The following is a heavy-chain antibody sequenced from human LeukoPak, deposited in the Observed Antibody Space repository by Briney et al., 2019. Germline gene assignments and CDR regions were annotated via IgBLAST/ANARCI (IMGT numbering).Heavy chain of an antibody. CDR2: IIPIFGTA. V-gene: IGHV1-69*01. Sequence: SVKVSCKASGGTFSSYAISWVRQARGQGLEWMGGIIPIFGTANYAQKFQGRVTITADESTSTAYMELSSLRSEGTAVYYCARVPGYSGYDYWYYFDYWGQGTLVTVSS. CDR3: ARVPGYSGYDYWYYFDY. J-gene: IGHJ4*02. D-gene: IGHD5-12*01. CDR1: GGTFSSYA.